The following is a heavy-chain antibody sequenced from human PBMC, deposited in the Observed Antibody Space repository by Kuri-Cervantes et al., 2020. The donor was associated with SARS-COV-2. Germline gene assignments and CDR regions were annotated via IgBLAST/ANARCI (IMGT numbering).Heavy chain of an antibody. Sequence: SQTLSLTCAISGDSVSSNSAAWNWIRQSPSRGLEWLGRTYFRSKWYNDYAVSVKSRITINPDTSKKQFSLQLNSVTPEDTAMYYCARSGPGAISREDGAFDIWGQGTMVTVSS. J-gene: IGHJ3*02. V-gene: IGHV6-1*01. D-gene: IGHD5-24*01. CDR1: GDSVSSNSAA. CDR3: ARSGPGAISREDGAFDI. CDR2: TYFRSKWYN.